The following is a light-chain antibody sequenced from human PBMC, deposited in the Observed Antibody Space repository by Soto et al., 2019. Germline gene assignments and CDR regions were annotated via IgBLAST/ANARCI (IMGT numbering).Light chain of an antibody. CDR1: QSVSSY. V-gene: IGKV3-11*01. J-gene: IGKJ3*01. CDR3: QQRSSWLFT. Sequence: EIVLTQSPATLSLSPGERATLSCRASQSVSSYLAWYQQKPCQAPRLLIYDASNRATGIPARFSGSGSGTDFTLTISSLEPEDFAVYYCQQRSSWLFTFGPGTKVDIK. CDR2: DAS.